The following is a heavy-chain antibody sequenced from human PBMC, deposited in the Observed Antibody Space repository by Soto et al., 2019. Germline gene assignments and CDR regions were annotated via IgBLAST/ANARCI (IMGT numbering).Heavy chain of an antibody. J-gene: IGHJ5*02. CDR3: ARGPGILNP. CDR1: GDSVSSNDAT. D-gene: IGHD3-9*01. V-gene: IGHV6-1*01. CDR2: TYFRSKWYS. Sequence: PSQTLSLICAISGDSVSSNDATWNWIRQSPSRGLEWLGRTYFRSKWYSYYASSVRGRISINADTSNNQVSLRLNSVTPEVTAVYFCARGPGILNPWGQGTLVTVSS.